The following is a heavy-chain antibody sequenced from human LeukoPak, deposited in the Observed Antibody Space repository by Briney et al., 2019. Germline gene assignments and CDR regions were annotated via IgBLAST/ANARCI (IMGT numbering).Heavy chain of an antibody. Sequence: SETLSLTCAVSGYSISSGYYWSWIRQPPGKGLEWIGYIHYSGSTNYNPSLKSRVTISVDTSKNQFSLKLSSVTAADTAVYYCARENDDAFDIWGQGTMVTVSS. J-gene: IGHJ3*02. CDR2: IHYSGST. CDR3: ARENDDAFDI. V-gene: IGHV4-61*01. CDR1: GYSISSGYY.